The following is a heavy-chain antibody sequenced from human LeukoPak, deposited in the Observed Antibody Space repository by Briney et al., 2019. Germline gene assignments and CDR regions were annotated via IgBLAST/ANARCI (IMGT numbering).Heavy chain of an antibody. D-gene: IGHD3-9*01. J-gene: IGHJ2*01. Sequence: SQTLSLTCTVSGGSISSGGYYWSWIRQHPGKGLEWIVYIYYSGSTYYNPSLKSRVTISVYTSKNQFSLKLSSVTAADTAVYYCARAGPSYYDILTGYPKLYFDLWGRGTLVTVSS. CDR2: IYYSGST. CDR1: GGSISSGGYY. CDR3: ARAGPSYYDILTGYPKLYFDL. V-gene: IGHV4-31*03.